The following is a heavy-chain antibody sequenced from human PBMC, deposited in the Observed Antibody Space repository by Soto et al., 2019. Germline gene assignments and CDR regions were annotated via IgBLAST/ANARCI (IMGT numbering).Heavy chain of an antibody. CDR2: IFYSGSA. Sequence: SETLSLTCSVSGDSITPYYWTWIRQTPGRALEWLGYIFYSGSANYSPSLKSRVTISVDTSKNQFSLRLNSMTAADTAVYYCARGHYVGSGSTDWGHGTLVTVSS. D-gene: IGHD3-10*01. CDR3: ARGHYVGSGSTD. V-gene: IGHV4-59*01. J-gene: IGHJ4*01. CDR1: GDSITPYY.